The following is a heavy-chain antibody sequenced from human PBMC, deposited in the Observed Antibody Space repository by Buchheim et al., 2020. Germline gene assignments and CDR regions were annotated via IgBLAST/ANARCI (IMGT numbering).Heavy chain of an antibody. CDR3: ATLGGAAGTDMDV. CDR2: IYHSGSS. V-gene: IGHV4-59*12. J-gene: IGHJ6*02. D-gene: IGHD6-13*01. Sequence: HVQLQESGPGLVKPSEILSLTCTVSGGSISSYYWSWIRQPPGKGLEWIGYIYHSGSSDYNPSLKSRVTMSIDTPKNQFSLNLSSVTAADTAVYYCATLGGAAGTDMDVWGQGTT. CDR1: GGSISSYY.